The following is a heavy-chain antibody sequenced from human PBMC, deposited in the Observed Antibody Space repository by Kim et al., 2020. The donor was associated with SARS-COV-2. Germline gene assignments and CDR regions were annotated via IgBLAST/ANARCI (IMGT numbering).Heavy chain of an antibody. J-gene: IGHJ4*01. CDR2: ISTSGGNT. CDR3: AKVFTQRLVRGLFDH. Sequence: GGSLRLSCAASGFTFSTYAMGWVRQTPGKGLEWVSGISTSGGNTYYADSVKGRFAISRDNSKDALYLQMDRLRAEDTALYYCAKVFTQRLVRGLFDHWGQGTLVTVSS. V-gene: IGHV3-23*01. CDR1: GFTFSTYA. D-gene: IGHD6-13*01.